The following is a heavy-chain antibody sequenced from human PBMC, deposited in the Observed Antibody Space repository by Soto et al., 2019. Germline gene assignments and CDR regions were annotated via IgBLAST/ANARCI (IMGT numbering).Heavy chain of an antibody. CDR2: IYYSGST. J-gene: IGHJ4*02. D-gene: IGHD2-15*01. V-gene: IGHV4-39*07. Sequence: PSETLSLTCTVSGVSISSSSYYWGWIRQPPGKGLEWIGSIYYSGSTNYNPSLKSRVTISVDTSKNQFSLKLSSVTAADTAVYYCARGWVVAAKYFDYWGQGTLVTVSS. CDR3: ARGWVVAAKYFDY. CDR1: GVSISSSSYY.